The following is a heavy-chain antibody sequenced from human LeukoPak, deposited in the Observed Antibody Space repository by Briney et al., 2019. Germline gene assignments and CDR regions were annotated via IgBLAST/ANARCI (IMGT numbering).Heavy chain of an antibody. V-gene: IGHV3-49*04. CDR2: IRSKACGGTT. Sequence: PGGSLRLFCTASGFTFGDYAMSWVRQAPGKGLEWVGFIRSKACGGTTEYAASVKGRFTISRDDSKSIAYLQMNSLKTEDTAVYYCTMGPGSYPFAEYFQHWGQGTLVTVSS. CDR3: TMGPGSYPFAEYFQH. D-gene: IGHD1-26*01. CDR1: GFTFGDYA. J-gene: IGHJ1*01.